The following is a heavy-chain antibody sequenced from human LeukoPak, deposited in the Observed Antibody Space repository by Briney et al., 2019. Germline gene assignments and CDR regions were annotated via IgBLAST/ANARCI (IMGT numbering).Heavy chain of an antibody. J-gene: IGHJ4*02. V-gene: IGHV3-30*04. CDR1: GFTFSSYA. Sequence: GESLKISCAASGFTFSSYAMHWVHQAPGKGLEWVAVISYDGSSKYYADSVKGRFTISRDNSENTLYLQMNSLRTEDTAVYYCARRLSGSWQPFDYWGQGTLVTVSS. CDR2: ISYDGSSK. D-gene: IGHD1-26*01. CDR3: ARRLSGSWQPFDY.